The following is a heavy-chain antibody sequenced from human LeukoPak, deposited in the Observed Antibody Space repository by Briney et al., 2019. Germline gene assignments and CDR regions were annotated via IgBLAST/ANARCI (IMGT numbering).Heavy chain of an antibody. J-gene: IGHJ3*02. Sequence: SETLSLTCTVSGGSISSYYWSWIRQPPGKGLEWIGYIYYSGSTNYNPSLKSRVTISVDTSKNQFSLKLSSVTAADTAVYYCARDRESAFDIWGQGTMVTVSS. V-gene: IGHV4-59*01. CDR3: ARDRESAFDI. CDR2: IYYSGST. CDR1: GGSISSYY.